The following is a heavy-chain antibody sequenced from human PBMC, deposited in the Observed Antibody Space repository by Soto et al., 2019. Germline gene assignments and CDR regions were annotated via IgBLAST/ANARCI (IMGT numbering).Heavy chain of an antibody. D-gene: IGHD3-10*01. V-gene: IGHV3-30*18. Sequence: QVQLVESGGGVVQPGRSLRLSCTTSGFTFSSYGMHWVRQAPGKGLEWVSVISYDGINKYYADSVEGRLTISRDNSKNTLYLQMNSLRAEDTAVYYCAKDSKYRGSGRFPSCDYWGQGTLVTVSS. CDR2: ISYDGINK. J-gene: IGHJ4*02. CDR1: GFTFSSYG. CDR3: AKDSKYRGSGRFPSCDY.